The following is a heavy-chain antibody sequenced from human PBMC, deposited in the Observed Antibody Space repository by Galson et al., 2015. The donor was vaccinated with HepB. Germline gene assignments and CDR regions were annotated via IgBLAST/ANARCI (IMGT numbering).Heavy chain of an antibody. CDR1: GYTFTSYG. D-gene: IGHD3-16*02. Sequence: SVKVSCKASGYTFTSYGISWVRQAPGQGLEWMGWISAYNGNTNYAQKLQGGVTMTTDTSTSTAYMELRSLRSDDTAVYYCARDLHMITFGGVIANDAFDIWGQGTMVTVSS. CDR3: ARDLHMITFGGVIANDAFDI. V-gene: IGHV1-18*01. J-gene: IGHJ3*02. CDR2: ISAYNGNT.